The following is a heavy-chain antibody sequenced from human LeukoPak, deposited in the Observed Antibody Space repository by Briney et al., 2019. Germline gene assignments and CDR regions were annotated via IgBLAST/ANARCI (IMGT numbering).Heavy chain of an antibody. V-gene: IGHV1-2*04. CDR3: ARGDSGYQNAFDI. CDR1: GYTFTGYY. CDR2: INPNSGGT. Sequence: GASVKVSCKASGYTFTGYYMHWVRQAPGQGLEWMGWINPNSGGTNYAQKFQGWVTMTRDTSISTAYMELGRLRSDDTAVYYCARGDSGYQNAFDIWGQGTMVTVSS. D-gene: IGHD5-12*01. J-gene: IGHJ3*02.